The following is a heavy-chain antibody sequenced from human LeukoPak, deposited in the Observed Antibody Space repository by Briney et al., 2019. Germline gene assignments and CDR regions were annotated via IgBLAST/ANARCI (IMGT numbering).Heavy chain of an antibody. J-gene: IGHJ5*02. Sequence: SETLSLTCTVSGGSISGYYWSWIRQPPGKGLEWIGYIYYRGSTNYNPSLKSRVTISVDTSKNQFSLKLSSVTAADTAFYFCARGSQDILDPNCFDPWGQGTLVTVSS. D-gene: IGHD5-12*01. V-gene: IGHV4-59*08. CDR1: GGSISGYY. CDR2: IYYRGST. CDR3: ARGSQDILDPNCFDP.